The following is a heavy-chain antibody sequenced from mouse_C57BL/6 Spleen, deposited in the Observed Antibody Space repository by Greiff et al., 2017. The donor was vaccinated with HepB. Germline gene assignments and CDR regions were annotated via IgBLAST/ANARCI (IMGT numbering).Heavy chain of an antibody. CDR2: ISSGGSYT. CDR1: GFTFSSYG. J-gene: IGHJ1*03. Sequence: EVKLVESGGDLVKPGGSLKLSCAASGFTFSSYGMSWVRQTPDKRLEWVATISSGGSYTYYPDSVKGRFTISRDNAKNTLYLQMSSLKSEDTAMYYCARHGGSRYFDVWGTGTTVTVSS. CDR3: ARHGGSRYFDV. V-gene: IGHV5-6*01. D-gene: IGHD1-1*02.